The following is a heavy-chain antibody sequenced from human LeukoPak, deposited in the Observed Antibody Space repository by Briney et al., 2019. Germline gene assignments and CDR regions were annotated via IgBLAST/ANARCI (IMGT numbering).Heavy chain of an antibody. CDR1: GGSISSSNW. Sequence: PSETLSLTCAVSGGSISSSNWWSWVRQPPGKGLEWIGEIYHSGSTNYNPSLKSRVTISVDKSKNQFSLKLSSVTAADTAVYSCARGYCSSTSCYPFDYWGQGTLVTVSS. D-gene: IGHD2-2*01. J-gene: IGHJ4*02. V-gene: IGHV4-4*02. CDR2: IYHSGST. CDR3: ARGYCSSTSCYPFDY.